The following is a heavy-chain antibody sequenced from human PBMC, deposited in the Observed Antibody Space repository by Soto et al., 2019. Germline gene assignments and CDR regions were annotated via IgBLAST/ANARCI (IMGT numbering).Heavy chain of an antibody. Sequence: GGSLRLSCAASGFPFSIYAMILVRQAPGKGLEWVSAISGSGGSTYYADSVKGRFTISIDNSKNTLYLQMNSLRAEDTAVYYCAHSVLIVVVPADNNWFDPWGQGTLVHVSS. V-gene: IGHV3-23*01. CDR3: AHSVLIVVVPADNNWFDP. CDR1: GFPFSIYA. D-gene: IGHD2-2*01. J-gene: IGHJ5*02. CDR2: ISGSGGST.